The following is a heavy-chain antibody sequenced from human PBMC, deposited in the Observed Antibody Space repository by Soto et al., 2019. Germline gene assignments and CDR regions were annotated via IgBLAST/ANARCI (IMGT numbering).Heavy chain of an antibody. CDR1: GDSTTSDAYY. D-gene: IGHD3-9*01. J-gene: IGHJ5*02. Sequence: SETLSLTCSVSGDSTTSDAYYWGWIRQPPGKGLEWLGSIYYSGYAYYNPSLKSRVTISVDRSRNQFSLNLRSVTAADTAVYYCVSGTSFYDVLTGYYVDRWFDPWGQGTLVTVSS. CDR2: IYYSGYA. CDR3: VSGTSFYDVLTGYYVDRWFDP. V-gene: IGHV4-39*01.